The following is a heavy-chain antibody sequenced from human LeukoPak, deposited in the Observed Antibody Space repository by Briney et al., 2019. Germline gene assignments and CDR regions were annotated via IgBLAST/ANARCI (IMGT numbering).Heavy chain of an antibody. D-gene: IGHD3-10*01. Sequence: SETLSLTCAAYGGSFSGYYWSWIRQPPGKGLEWIGEINHSGSTNYNPSLKSRITISVDTSKNQFSLKLSSVTAADTAVYYCARDSGTTGEVKFDPWGQGTLVTVSS. CDR3: ARDSGTTGEVKFDP. CDR1: GGSFSGYY. J-gene: IGHJ5*02. CDR2: INHSGST. V-gene: IGHV4-34*01.